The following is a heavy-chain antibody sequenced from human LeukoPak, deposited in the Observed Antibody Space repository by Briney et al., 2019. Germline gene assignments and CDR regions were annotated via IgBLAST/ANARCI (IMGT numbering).Heavy chain of an antibody. CDR2: IYPGDSDT. V-gene: IGHV5-51*01. J-gene: IGHJ4*02. CDR1: GYSFTSYW. D-gene: IGHD3-10*01. CDR3: ARLQGVFGELFFDY. Sequence: GASLQISRKGSGYSFTSYWIGWVRQLPGKGLEWMGIIYPGDSDTRYSPSFPGQVTISADKSISTAYLQWSSLKASDTAMYYCARLQGVFGELFFDYWGQGTLVTVSS.